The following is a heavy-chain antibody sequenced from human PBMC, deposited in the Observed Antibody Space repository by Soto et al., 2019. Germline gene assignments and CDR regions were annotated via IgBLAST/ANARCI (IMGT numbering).Heavy chain of an antibody. Sequence: QVTLKESGPVLVKPTETLTLTCTVSGFSLSNARMGVSWIRQPPGKALEWLAHIFSNDEKSYSTSLKSRLTLXXDXSXVRVVLTMTNMDPVDTATYYCARMGWNDGAGYAFDIWGQGTMVTVSS. J-gene: IGHJ3*02. CDR3: ARMGWNDGAGYAFDI. CDR1: GFSLSNARMG. D-gene: IGHD1-1*01. V-gene: IGHV2-26*01. CDR2: IFSNDEK.